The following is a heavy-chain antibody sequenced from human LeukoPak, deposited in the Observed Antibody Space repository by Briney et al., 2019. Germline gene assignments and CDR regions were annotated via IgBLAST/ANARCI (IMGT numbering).Heavy chain of an antibody. CDR1: GFTFSSYG. Sequence: GRSLRLSCAASGFTFSSYGMHWVRQAPGKGLGWVAFIRSVGTDKYYADSVKGRFTISRDNSKNTLYLQVNSLRTEDTAVYYCATDMGEAAIIFEYWGQGTLVTVSS. D-gene: IGHD2-2*02. V-gene: IGHV3-30*02. CDR2: IRSVGTDK. J-gene: IGHJ4*02. CDR3: ATDMGEAAIIFEY.